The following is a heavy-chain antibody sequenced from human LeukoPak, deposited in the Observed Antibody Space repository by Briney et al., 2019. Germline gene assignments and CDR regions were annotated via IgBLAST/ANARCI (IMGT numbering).Heavy chain of an antibody. CDR1: GGSISSGSDY. CDR3: ARDSGFWTFDP. D-gene: IGHD3/OR15-3a*01. J-gene: IGHJ5*02. V-gene: IGHV4-61*02. CDR2: VYSSGSA. Sequence: SETLSLTCTVSGGSISSGSDYWSWIRQSAGKGLEWIGRVYSSGSANYNPSLKSRLTMAVDTSKNQISLKLTSVIAADTAVYYCARDSGFWTFDPWGQGALVTVSS.